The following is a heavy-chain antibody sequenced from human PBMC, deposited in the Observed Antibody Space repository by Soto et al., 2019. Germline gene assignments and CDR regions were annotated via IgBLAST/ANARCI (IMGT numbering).Heavy chain of an antibody. J-gene: IGHJ5*02. D-gene: IGHD3-22*01. CDR3: ARAYDSSGYYPNWFDP. Sequence: SETLSLTCTVSGVAISSYYWSWIRQPPGKGLEWSGYIYYSGSTNYNPSLKSRVTISVDTSKNQFSLKLSSVTAADTAVYYCARAYDSSGYYPNWFDPWGQGTLVTVSS. V-gene: IGHV4-59*01. CDR2: IYYSGST. CDR1: GVAISSYY.